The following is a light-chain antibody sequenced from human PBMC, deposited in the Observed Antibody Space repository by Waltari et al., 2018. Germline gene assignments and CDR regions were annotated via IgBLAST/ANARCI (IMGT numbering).Light chain of an antibody. J-gene: IGLJ3*02. CDR2: QDI. Sequence: SYELTQPPSVSVSPGQTASITCSGDKVGDKYTCWYQQKPGQSPVLVIFQDIERPSGIPERFSGSNSGNTATLTISGTQPMDEADYYCQAWDSSTVVFGGGTKLTVL. CDR1: KVGDKY. V-gene: IGLV3-1*01. CDR3: QAWDSSTVV.